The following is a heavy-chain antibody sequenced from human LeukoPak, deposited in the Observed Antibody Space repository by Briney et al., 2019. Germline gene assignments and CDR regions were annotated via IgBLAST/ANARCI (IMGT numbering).Heavy chain of an antibody. J-gene: IGHJ6*03. CDR1: GGSISSSSYY. D-gene: IGHD2-2*01. CDR2: IYYSGST. CDR3: AKHSIVVVPAAKDYYYYMDV. V-gene: IGHV4-39*01. Sequence: PSETLSLTCTVSGGSISSSSYYWGWIRQPPGKGLEWIGSIYYSGSTYYNPSLKSRVTISVDTSKNQFSLKLSSVTAADTAVYYWAKHSIVVVPAAKDYYYYMDVWGKGTTVTVSS.